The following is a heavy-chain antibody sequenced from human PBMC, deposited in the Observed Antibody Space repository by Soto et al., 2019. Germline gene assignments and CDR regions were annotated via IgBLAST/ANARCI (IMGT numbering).Heavy chain of an antibody. CDR1: GFTFSSYG. CDR3: AKGRSYYYYYGVDV. V-gene: IGHV3-33*06. J-gene: IGHJ6*02. Sequence: GGSLRLSCAASGFTFSSYGMHWVRQAPGKGLEWVAVIRVGGSNTYYADSVKGRFTISRDNSKSTLYLQMNSLRAEDTALYYCAKGRSYYYYYGVDVWGQGTTVTVSS. CDR2: IRVGGSNT.